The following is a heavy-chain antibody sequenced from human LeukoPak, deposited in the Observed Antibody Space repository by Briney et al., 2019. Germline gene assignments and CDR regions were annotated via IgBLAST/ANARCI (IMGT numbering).Heavy chain of an antibody. D-gene: IGHD3-22*01. CDR1: GGSITNYY. V-gene: IGHV4-59*01. Sequence: SETLSLTCTVSGGSITNYYWSWIRQPPGKGLEWIGYIYYNGNTNYNASLESRVTISVDTSKNQFSLKLRSVSAADTAVYYCSRGTMMVGPWGQGTQVTVSS. J-gene: IGHJ5*02. CDR3: SRGTMMVGP. CDR2: IYYNGNT.